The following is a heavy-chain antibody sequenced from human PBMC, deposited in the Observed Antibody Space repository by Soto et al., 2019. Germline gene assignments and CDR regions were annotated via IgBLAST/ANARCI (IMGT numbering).Heavy chain of an antibody. V-gene: IGHV5-10-1*01. D-gene: IGHD3-10*01. Sequence: PGESLKISCKGSGYSFTSYWISWVRQMPGKGLEWMGRIDPSDSYTNYSPSFQGHVTISADKSISTAYLQWSSLKASDTAMYYCASQQYGSGRQVPGPNFAYWGQGTLVTVSS. CDR2: IDPSDSYT. CDR1: GYSFTSYW. J-gene: IGHJ4*02. CDR3: ASQQYGSGRQVPGPNFAY.